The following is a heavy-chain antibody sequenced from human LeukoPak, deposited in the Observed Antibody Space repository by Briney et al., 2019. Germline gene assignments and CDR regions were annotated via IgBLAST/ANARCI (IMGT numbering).Heavy chain of an antibody. Sequence: GGSLRLSCAASGFTFSSYSMNWVRQAPGKGLEWVSYISSSSSTIYYADSVKGRFTISRDNAKNSLYLQMNSLRAEDTAVYYCARETTADTLDYWGQGTLVTVSS. V-gene: IGHV3-48*04. J-gene: IGHJ4*02. CDR1: GFTFSSYS. D-gene: IGHD4-17*01. CDR3: ARETTADTLDY. CDR2: ISSSSSTI.